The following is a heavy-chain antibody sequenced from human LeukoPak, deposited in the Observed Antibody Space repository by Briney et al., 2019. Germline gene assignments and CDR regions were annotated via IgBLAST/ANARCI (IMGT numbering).Heavy chain of an antibody. CDR1: GGSFSGYY. CDR2: INHSGST. D-gene: IGHD2-2*01. Sequence: PSETLSLTCAVYGGSFSGYYWSWIRQPPGKGLEWIGEINHSGSTNYNPSLKSRVTISVDTSKNQFSLKLSSVTAADTAVYYCARGKPRPYCSSTSCSLGDYWGQGTLVTVSS. V-gene: IGHV4-34*01. J-gene: IGHJ4*02. CDR3: ARGKPRPYCSSTSCSLGDY.